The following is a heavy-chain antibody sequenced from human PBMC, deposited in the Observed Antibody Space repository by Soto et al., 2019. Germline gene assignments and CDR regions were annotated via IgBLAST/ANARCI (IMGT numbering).Heavy chain of an antibody. CDR3: AGDRVERYYDSSGDSHLGY. CDR2: IIPIFGTA. Sequence: QVQLVQSGAEVKKPGSSVKVSCKASGGTFSSYAISWVRQAPGQGLEWMGGIIPIFGTANYAQKFQGRVTITADDSTSTAYMEGSSMRSEDTAVDYCAGDRVERYYDSSGDSHLGYWGQGTLVTVSS. J-gene: IGHJ4*02. CDR1: GGTFSSYA. D-gene: IGHD3-22*01. V-gene: IGHV1-69*01.